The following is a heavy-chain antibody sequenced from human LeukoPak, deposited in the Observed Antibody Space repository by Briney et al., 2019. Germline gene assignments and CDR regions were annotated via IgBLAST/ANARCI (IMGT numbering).Heavy chain of an antibody. Sequence: GRSLGLSCGASGFTFNSYAMHWVRQAPGKGLEWVSLISYDGNNGYYADSVKGRFTISRDNSQNTLFLQMNSLRPEDTALYYCARDEIARGSGSFLGHWGQGTLVTVSS. D-gene: IGHD1-26*01. CDR2: ISYDGNNG. CDR1: GFTFNSYA. V-gene: IGHV3-30*01. CDR3: ARDEIARGSGSFLGH. J-gene: IGHJ4*02.